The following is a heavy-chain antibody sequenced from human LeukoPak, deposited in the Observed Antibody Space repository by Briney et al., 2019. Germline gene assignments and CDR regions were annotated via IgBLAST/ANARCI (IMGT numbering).Heavy chain of an antibody. CDR2: IYHSGST. CDR3: ARVHYDILTGYYQPTFYFDY. CDR1: GGSISSYY. J-gene: IGHJ4*02. D-gene: IGHD3-9*01. V-gene: IGHV4-38-2*02. Sequence: SETLSLTCTVSGGSISSYYWGWIRQPPGRGLEWIGSIYHSGSTYYNPSLKSRVTISVDTSKNQFSLKLSSVTAADTAVYYCARVHYDILTGYYQPTFYFDYWGQGTLVTVSS.